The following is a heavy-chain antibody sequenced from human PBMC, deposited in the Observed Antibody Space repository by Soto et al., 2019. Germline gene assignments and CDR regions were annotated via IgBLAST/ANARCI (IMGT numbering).Heavy chain of an antibody. D-gene: IGHD2-15*01. CDR3: ARVRLLGDAFDI. Sequence: ASVKASCKASGYTFTSYDMHWVRQAPGQGLEWMGIINPSGGSTSYAQKFQGRVTMTRDTSTSTVYMELSSLRSEDTAVYYCARVRLLGDAFDIWGQGTMVTVSS. J-gene: IGHJ3*02. V-gene: IGHV1-46*01. CDR1: GYTFTSYD. CDR2: INPSGGST.